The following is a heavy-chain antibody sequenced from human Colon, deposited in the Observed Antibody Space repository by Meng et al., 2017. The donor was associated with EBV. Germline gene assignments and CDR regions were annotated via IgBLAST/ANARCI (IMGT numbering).Heavy chain of an antibody. Sequence: EVQLVESGGGLVKPGGSLRLSCAASGFTFSRDSMSWVRQAPGKGLEWVSSISSRGDDTYYADSVKGRFTSSRDNAKSSLYLQMNSLRAEDTAVYYCAKCSHSCLEGSFDYWGPGTLVTVSS. V-gene: IGHV3-21*04. CDR1: GFTFSRDS. CDR2: ISSRGDDT. J-gene: IGHJ4*02. CDR3: AKCSHSCLEGSFDY. D-gene: IGHD2-15*01.